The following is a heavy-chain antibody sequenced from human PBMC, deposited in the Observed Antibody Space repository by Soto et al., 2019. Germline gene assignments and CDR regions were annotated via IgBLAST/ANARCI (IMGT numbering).Heavy chain of an antibody. D-gene: IGHD4-17*01. Sequence: GGSLRLSCAASGFTVSSNYMSWVRQAPGKGLEWVSVIYSGGSTYYADSVKGRFTISRHNSKNTLYLQMNSLRAEDTAVYYCARGPRLRGQNDAFDIWGQGTMVTVSS. V-gene: IGHV3-53*04. CDR3: ARGPRLRGQNDAFDI. CDR2: IYSGGST. J-gene: IGHJ3*02. CDR1: GFTVSSNY.